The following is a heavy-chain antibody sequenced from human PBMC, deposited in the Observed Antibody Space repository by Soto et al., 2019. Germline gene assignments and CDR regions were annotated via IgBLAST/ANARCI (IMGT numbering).Heavy chain of an antibody. V-gene: IGHV3-21*01. J-gene: IGHJ4*02. D-gene: IGHD1-1*01. CDR3: ARDLFVWNDYYFDY. Sequence: GGSLRLSCAASGFTFSSYSMNWVRQAPGKGLEWVSSISSSSSYIYYADSAKGRFTISRDNAKNSLYLQMNSLRAEDTAVYYCARDLFVWNDYYFDYWGQGTLVTVSS. CDR2: ISSSSSYI. CDR1: GFTFSSYS.